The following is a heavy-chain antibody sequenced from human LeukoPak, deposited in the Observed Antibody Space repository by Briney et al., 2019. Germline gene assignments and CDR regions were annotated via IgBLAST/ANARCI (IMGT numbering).Heavy chain of an antibody. CDR1: GFTFSSYE. V-gene: IGHV3-48*03. CDR2: ISSSGSTI. J-gene: IGHJ6*03. D-gene: IGHD3-3*01. CDR3: ARDDYDRQRSGGSYYYYYYMDV. Sequence: GGSLRLSCAASGFTFSSYEMNWVRQAPGKGLEWVSYISSSGSTIYYADSVKGRFTISRDNAKNSLYLQMNSLRAEDTAVYYYARDDYDRQRSGGSYYYYYYMDVWGKGTTVTVSS.